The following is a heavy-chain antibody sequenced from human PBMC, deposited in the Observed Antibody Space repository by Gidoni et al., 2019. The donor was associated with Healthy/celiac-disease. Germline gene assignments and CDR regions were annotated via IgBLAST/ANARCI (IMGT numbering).Heavy chain of an antibody. V-gene: IGHV1-2*02. CDR1: GDTLTGYY. J-gene: IGHJ5*02. CDR2: INPNSGGT. Sequence: QVQRVQSGAEGKKPGASVKVSCKASGDTLTGYYMHWVRQAPGQGLEWMGWINPNSGGTNYAQKFQGRVTMTRDTSISTAYMELSRLRSDDTAVYYCARDHPVGAIVRWFDPWGQGTLVTVSS. CDR3: ARDHPVGAIVRWFDP. D-gene: IGHD1-26*01.